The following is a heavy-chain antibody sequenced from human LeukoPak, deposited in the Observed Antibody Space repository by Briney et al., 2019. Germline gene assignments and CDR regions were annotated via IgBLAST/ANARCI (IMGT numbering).Heavy chain of an antibody. CDR2: ISSTSNYI. CDR1: GFTFSTST. CDR3: VKIPNSANFPIWFDP. J-gene: IGHJ5*02. V-gene: IGHV3-21*01. Sequence: GGSLRLSCAASGFTFSTSTMNWVRQAPGKGLEWVSSISSTSNYIYYADSVKGRFTISRDNAENSLYLQMNSLRAEDTAVYYCVKIPNSANFPIWFDPWGQGPLVTVPS. D-gene: IGHD4/OR15-4a*01.